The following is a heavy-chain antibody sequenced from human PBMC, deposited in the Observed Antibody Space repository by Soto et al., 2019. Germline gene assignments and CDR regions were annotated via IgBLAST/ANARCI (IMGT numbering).Heavy chain of an antibody. Sequence: EVQLLESGGGLVQPGGSLRLSCAASGFTFSSYAMSWVRLAPGKGLEWVSAISGSGDDTYYADSVRGRFTISRDNSKNPLYLQMNSLRAEDTAVYYCAKDRPYYDILTAYYSNYFDYWGQGTLVTVSS. CDR1: GFTFSSYA. CDR3: AKDRPYYDILTAYYSNYFDY. D-gene: IGHD3-9*01. V-gene: IGHV3-23*01. CDR2: ISGSGDDT. J-gene: IGHJ4*02.